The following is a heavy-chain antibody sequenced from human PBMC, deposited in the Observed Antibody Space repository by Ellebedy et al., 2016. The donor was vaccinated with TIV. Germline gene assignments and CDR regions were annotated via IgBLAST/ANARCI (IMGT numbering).Heavy chain of an antibody. CDR2: VYYSGST. CDR3: ARRMEWLQYIDL. D-gene: IGHD5-12*01. J-gene: IGHJ5*02. CDR1: DSSLGSSSFR. V-gene: IGHV4-39*02. Sequence: SETLSLXXSASDSSLGSSSFRWGWIRQSPGKGLEWIGNVYYSGSTVYNPSLKSRAIILLDTTNGHLSLNLKAATAADTGVYYCARRMEWLQYIDLWGPGILVTVAS.